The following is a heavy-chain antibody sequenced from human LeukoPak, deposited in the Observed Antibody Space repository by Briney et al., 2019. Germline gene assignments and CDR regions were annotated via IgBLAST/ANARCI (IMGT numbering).Heavy chain of an antibody. J-gene: IGHJ5*02. CDR3: ARDADYYDSSGFSS. Sequence: GGSLRLSCAASGFTFSSYSMKWVRQAPGKGLEWVSFISSSSSYIYYADSVKGRFTISRDNAKNSLYLQMNSLRAEDTAVYYCARDADYYDSSGFSSWGQGTLVTVSS. CDR2: ISSSSSYI. D-gene: IGHD3-22*01. CDR1: GFTFSSYS. V-gene: IGHV3-21*01.